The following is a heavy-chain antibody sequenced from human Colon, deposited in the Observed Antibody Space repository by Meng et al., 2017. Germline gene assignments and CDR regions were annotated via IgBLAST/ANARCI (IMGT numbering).Heavy chain of an antibody. Sequence: QVQRKGAGPGLVKPSGTLSLHVAVSGCSISSSNWWSWVRQPPGKGLEWIGEIYHSGSTNYNPSLKSRVTISLDKSNNQFSLSLSSVTAADTAVYYCVRNDHCTSGTCYPHFDYWGQGTLVTVSS. V-gene: IGHV4-4*02. CDR3: VRNDHCTSGTCYPHFDY. D-gene: IGHD2-15*01. J-gene: IGHJ4*02. CDR1: GCSISSSNW. CDR2: IYHSGST.